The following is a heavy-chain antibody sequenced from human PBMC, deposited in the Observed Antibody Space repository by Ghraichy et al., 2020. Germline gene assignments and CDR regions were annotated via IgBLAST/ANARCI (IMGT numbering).Heavy chain of an antibody. CDR2: ISSGGGTI. CDR1: GFTFSSYE. Sequence: GESLNISCAASGFTFSSYEMNWVRQAPGKGLEWVSYISSGGGTIQYADSVKGRFTISRDNAKKSLYLQMNSLRAEDTAVYYCARVYNGYDAYYYYYMDVWGKGTTVTVSS. CDR3: ARVYNGYDAYYYYYMDV. V-gene: IGHV3-48*03. D-gene: IGHD5-12*01. J-gene: IGHJ6*03.